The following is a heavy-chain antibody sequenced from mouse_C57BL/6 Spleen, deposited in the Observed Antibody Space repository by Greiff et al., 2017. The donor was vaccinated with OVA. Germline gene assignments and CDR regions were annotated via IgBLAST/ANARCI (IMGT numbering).Heavy chain of an antibody. J-gene: IGHJ4*01. CDR1: GFNIKNTY. CDR3: ASRYDYDVGYAMDY. Sequence: EVQGVESVAELVRPGASVKLSCTASGFNIKNTYMHWVKQRPEQGLEWIGRIDPANGNTKYAPKFQGKATITADTSSNTAYLQLSSLTSEDTAIYYCASRYDYDVGYAMDYWGQGTSVTVSS. V-gene: IGHV14-3*01. D-gene: IGHD2-4*01. CDR2: IDPANGNT.